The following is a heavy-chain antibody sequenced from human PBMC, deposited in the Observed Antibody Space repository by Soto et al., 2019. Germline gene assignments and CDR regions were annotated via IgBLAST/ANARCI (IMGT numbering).Heavy chain of an antibody. CDR3: AKDGRGSGSHYNSFGY. J-gene: IGHJ4*02. V-gene: IGHV3-53*01. CDR1: GFTVGNNY. D-gene: IGHD3-10*01. Sequence: EVQLVESGGGLIQPGGSLKLSCAASGFTVGNNYMSWVRQAPGKGLEWVSLIYSTGTTKYADSVKGRFTVSRDNAKNTLYHKMNSLRAEDTAVYYCAKDGRGSGSHYNSFGYWGQGTLVTVSS. CDR2: IYSTGTT.